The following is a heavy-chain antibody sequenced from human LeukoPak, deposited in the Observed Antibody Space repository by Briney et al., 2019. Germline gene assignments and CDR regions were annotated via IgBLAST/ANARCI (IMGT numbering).Heavy chain of an antibody. Sequence: GASVKVSCKASGYTFTSYGISWVRQAPGQGLEWMGWISAYNGNTNYAQKLQGRVTMTTDTSTSTAYMELRSLRSDDTAVYYCARDRRGSGYYDYFDYWGQGTLVTVSS. J-gene: IGHJ4*02. D-gene: IGHD3-3*01. V-gene: IGHV1-18*01. CDR2: ISAYNGNT. CDR1: GYTFTSYG. CDR3: ARDRRGSGYYDYFDY.